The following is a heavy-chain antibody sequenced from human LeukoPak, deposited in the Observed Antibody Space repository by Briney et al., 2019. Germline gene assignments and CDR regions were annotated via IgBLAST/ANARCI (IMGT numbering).Heavy chain of an antibody. Sequence: SVKASCKASGGTFSSYAISWVRQAPGQGLEWMGGIIPIFGTANYAQKFQGRVTITADESTSTAYMELSSLRSEDTAVYYCARDRTIRPDAFDIWGQGTMVTVSS. CDR1: GGTFSSYA. CDR3: ARDRTIRPDAFDI. D-gene: IGHD3-3*01. J-gene: IGHJ3*02. CDR2: IIPIFGTA. V-gene: IGHV1-69*13.